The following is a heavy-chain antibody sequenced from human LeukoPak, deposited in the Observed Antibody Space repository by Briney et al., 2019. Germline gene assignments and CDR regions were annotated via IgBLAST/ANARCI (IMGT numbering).Heavy chain of an antibody. D-gene: IGHD4-23*01. CDR2: ISWDGGST. Sequence: GGSLRLSCAASGFTFDDYTMHWVRQAPGKGLEWVSLISWDGGSTYYADSVKGRFTISRDNSKNSLYLQMNSLRTEDTALYYCAKDLYGGNPLHRPRAVDYWGQGTLVTVSS. J-gene: IGHJ4*02. V-gene: IGHV3-43*01. CDR3: AKDLYGGNPLHRPRAVDY. CDR1: GFTFDDYT.